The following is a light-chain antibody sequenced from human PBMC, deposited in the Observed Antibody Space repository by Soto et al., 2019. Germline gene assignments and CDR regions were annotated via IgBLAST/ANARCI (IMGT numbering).Light chain of an antibody. Sequence: DIQMTQSPSTLSASVGDRVTITCRASQSISSWLAWYQQKPGKAPKLLIYKASSLESGVPSRFSGSGSGTEFTLTISSLQPDDFATYYCQHYNSYPPMYTFGQGTKLEIK. CDR2: KAS. J-gene: IGKJ2*01. CDR1: QSISSW. V-gene: IGKV1-5*03. CDR3: QHYNSYPPMYT.